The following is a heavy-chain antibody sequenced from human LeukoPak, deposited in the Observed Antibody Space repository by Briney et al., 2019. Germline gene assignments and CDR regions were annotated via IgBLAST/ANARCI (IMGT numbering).Heavy chain of an antibody. CDR3: AKVLRVTNFDYNGMDV. V-gene: IGHV3-23*01. D-gene: IGHD2-8*01. CDR2: ISGSGGST. CDR1: GFTFSSYA. Sequence: GGSLRLSCAASGFTFSSYAMSWVRQAPGKGLEWVSAISGSGGSTYYADSVKGRFTISRDNSKNTLYLQMNSMRAEDTAVYYCAKVLRVTNFDYNGMDVWGQGTTVTVSS. J-gene: IGHJ6*02.